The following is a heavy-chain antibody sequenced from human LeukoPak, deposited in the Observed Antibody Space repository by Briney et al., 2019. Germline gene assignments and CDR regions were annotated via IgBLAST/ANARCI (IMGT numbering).Heavy chain of an antibody. CDR3: VRGSISIAVAADAFDI. V-gene: IGHV3-21*01. CDR1: GFTFSSYS. CDR2: MSSSSKYI. D-gene: IGHD6-19*01. J-gene: IGHJ3*02. Sequence: GGSLRLSCAASGFTFSSYSMNWVRQARGKGLEWVSSMSSSSKYIYYADSVKGRFTISRDNAKNSLFLQMNSLRAEDTAVYYCVRGSISIAVAADAFDIWGQGTMVTVSS.